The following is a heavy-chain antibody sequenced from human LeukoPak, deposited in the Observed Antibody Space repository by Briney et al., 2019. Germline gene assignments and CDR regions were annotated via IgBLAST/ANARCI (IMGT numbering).Heavy chain of an antibody. CDR1: GYTFTGYY. CDR2: INPNGGGT. V-gene: IGHV1-2*02. J-gene: IGHJ6*03. Sequence: GASVKVSCKASGYTFTGYYIHWVRQAPGQGLEWVGWINPNGGGTKYAQKFQGRVTMTRDTSITTAYMELSGLRSDDTAVYYCARDLDGNYYYYYLDVWGKGTTVTISS. CDR3: ARDLDGNYYYYYLDV.